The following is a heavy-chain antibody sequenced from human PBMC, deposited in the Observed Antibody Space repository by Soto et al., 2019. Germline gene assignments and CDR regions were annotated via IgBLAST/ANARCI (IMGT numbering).Heavy chain of an antibody. Sequence: SETLSLTCTVSGGSISSGGYYWSWIRQHPGKGLEWIGYIYYSGSTYYNPSLKSRVTISVDTSKSQFSLKLSSVTAADTAVYYCARDFTDSSGPTLGMGVWGQGATVT. D-gene: IGHD6-19*01. J-gene: IGHJ6*02. CDR3: ARDFTDSSGPTLGMGV. CDR2: IYYSGST. V-gene: IGHV4-31*03. CDR1: GGSISSGGYY.